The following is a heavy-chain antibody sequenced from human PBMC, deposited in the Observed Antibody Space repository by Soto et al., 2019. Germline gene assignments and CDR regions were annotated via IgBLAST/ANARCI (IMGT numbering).Heavy chain of an antibody. CDR3: SCFYDSGGPGV. Sequence: QVQLVQSGAEVKKTGASVKISCQASGYTFTTYYLHWVRQAPGQGLEWMGLINPTDGRAIYAQKFQGSVTMTRDTSTSTAYMELSSLRSDDTAVFYCSCFYDSGGPGVWGQGTLVAVYS. J-gene: IGHJ4*02. V-gene: IGHV1-46*01. CDR2: INPTDGRA. CDR1: GYTFTTYY. D-gene: IGHD3-22*01.